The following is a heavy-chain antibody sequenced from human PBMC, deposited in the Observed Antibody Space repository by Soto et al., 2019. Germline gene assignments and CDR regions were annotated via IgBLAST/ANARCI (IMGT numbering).Heavy chain of an antibody. V-gene: IGHV5-51*01. CDR1: GYSFASFW. CDR2: IYPGDSDT. D-gene: IGHD4-4*01. CDR3: ASSKSSNYALGYGMDV. Sequence: GESLKIACKVSGYSFASFWIGWVRQMPGKGLEWMWIIYPGDSDTRYSPSFQGQVTISADKSISTAYLQWSSLKDSDTAMYYSASSKSSNYALGYGMDVWGQGTTVTVSS. J-gene: IGHJ6*02.